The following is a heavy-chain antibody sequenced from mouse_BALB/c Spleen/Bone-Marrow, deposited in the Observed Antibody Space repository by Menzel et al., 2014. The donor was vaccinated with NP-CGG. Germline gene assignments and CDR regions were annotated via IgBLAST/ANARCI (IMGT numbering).Heavy chain of an antibody. CDR3: ARNRYDWFAY. Sequence: EVKLMESGGVLVQPGGSLKLSCAASGFTFXSYDMSWVRQTPDKRLELVATINTNGGTTYYPDSVKGRFTISRDNAKSTLYLQMSSLKSADTAIYYCARNRYDWFAYWGQGTLVTVSA. V-gene: IGHV5-6-3*01. CDR2: INTNGGTT. J-gene: IGHJ3*01. CDR1: GFTFXSYD. D-gene: IGHD2-14*01.